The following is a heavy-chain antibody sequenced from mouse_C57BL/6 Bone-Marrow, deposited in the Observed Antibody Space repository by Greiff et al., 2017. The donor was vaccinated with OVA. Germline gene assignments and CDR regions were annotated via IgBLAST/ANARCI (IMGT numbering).Heavy chain of an antibody. CDR3: ARDPYYYGSSYWYFDV. J-gene: IGHJ1*03. CDR2: IYYSGTI. CDR1: GISITTGNYR. V-gene: IGHV3-5*01. D-gene: IGHD1-1*01. Sequence: EVKLLESGPGLVKPSQTVFLTCTVTGISITTGNYRWSWIRQFPGNKLEWIGYIYYSGTITYNPSLTSRTTITRDTPKNQFFLEMNSLTAEDTATYYCARDPYYYGSSYWYFDVWGTGTTVTVSS.